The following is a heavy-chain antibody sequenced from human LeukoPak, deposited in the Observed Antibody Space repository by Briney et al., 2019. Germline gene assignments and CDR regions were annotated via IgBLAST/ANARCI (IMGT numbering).Heavy chain of an antibody. D-gene: IGHD1-7*01. Sequence: SETLSLTCAVSGGSISSGGYSWSWIRQPPGKGLEWIGYIYHSGSTYYNPSLKSRVTISVDRSKNQFSLKLSSVTAADTAVYYCARYELGTTASFDIWGQGTMVTVSS. CDR2: IYHSGST. CDR3: ARYELGTTASFDI. V-gene: IGHV4-30-2*01. J-gene: IGHJ3*02. CDR1: GGSISSGGYS.